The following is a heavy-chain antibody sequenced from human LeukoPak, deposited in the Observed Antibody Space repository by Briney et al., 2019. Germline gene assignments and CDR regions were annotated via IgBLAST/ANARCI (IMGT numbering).Heavy chain of an antibody. V-gene: IGHV1-18*01. J-gene: IGHJ4*02. CDR2: ISAYNGNT. Sequence: ASVKASCKASGYTFTNYGISWVRQAPGQGLEWMGWISAYNGNTKYVQKFQGRVTITADESTSTAYMELRSLRSDDTAVYYCARVSRVGGNCNYWGQGTLVTVSS. D-gene: IGHD4-23*01. CDR3: ARVSRVGGNCNY. CDR1: GYTFTNYG.